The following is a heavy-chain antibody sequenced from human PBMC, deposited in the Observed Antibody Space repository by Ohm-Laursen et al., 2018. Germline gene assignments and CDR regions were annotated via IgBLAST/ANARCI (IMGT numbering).Heavy chain of an antibody. J-gene: IGHJ4*02. CDR3: ASASTMGFDY. Sequence: SDTLSLTCTVSGGSFTGHYWSWIRQPPGKGLEWIGHISYTGYTSYKSSLKSRVTISLDTSRKHFSLRLTSLAAADTAVYYCASASTMGFDYWGQGTLVTVSS. CDR2: ISYTGYT. CDR1: GGSFTGHY. V-gene: IGHV4-59*07. D-gene: IGHD1-14*01.